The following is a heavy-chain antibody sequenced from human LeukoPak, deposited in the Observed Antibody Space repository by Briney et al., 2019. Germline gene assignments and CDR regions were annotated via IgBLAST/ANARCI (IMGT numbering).Heavy chain of an antibody. D-gene: IGHD3-3*01. Sequence: GGSLRLSCAASGFTFSSYSMNWVRQAPGKGLEWVSSISSSSSYIYYADSVKGRFTISRDNAKNSLYLQMNRLRAEDTAVYYCARHRASGYSSYYYYGMDVWGQGTTVTVSS. J-gene: IGHJ6*02. CDR1: GFTFSSYS. CDR3: ARHRASGYSSYYYYGMDV. CDR2: ISSSSSYI. V-gene: IGHV3-21*01.